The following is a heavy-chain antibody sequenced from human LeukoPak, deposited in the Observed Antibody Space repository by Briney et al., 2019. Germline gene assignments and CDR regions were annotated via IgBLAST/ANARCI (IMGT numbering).Heavy chain of an antibody. Sequence: PGRSLRLSCAASGFTFSSYGMPRVRQAPGKGLERVAVISYDGSNKYYADSVKGRFTISRDNSKNTLYLQMNSLRAEDTAVYYCAKDTIGYSYGTFDYWGQGTLVTVSS. CDR1: GFTFSSYG. CDR3: AKDTIGYSYGTFDY. V-gene: IGHV3-30*18. CDR2: ISYDGSNK. D-gene: IGHD5-18*01. J-gene: IGHJ4*02.